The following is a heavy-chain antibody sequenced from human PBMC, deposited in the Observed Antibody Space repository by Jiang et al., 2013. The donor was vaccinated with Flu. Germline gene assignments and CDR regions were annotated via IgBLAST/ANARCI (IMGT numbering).Heavy chain of an antibody. D-gene: IGHD3-22*01. V-gene: IGHV4-34*01. Sequence: LLKPSETLSLTCAVYGGSFSGYYWSWIRQPPGKGLEWIGEINHSGSTNYNPSLKSRVTISVDTSKNQFSLKLSSVTAADTAVYYCASSYDSSGYTDVDDAFDIWGQGQWSPSLQ. CDR3: ASSYDSSGYTDVDDAFDI. CDR1: GGSFSGYY. J-gene: IGHJ3*02. CDR2: INHSGST.